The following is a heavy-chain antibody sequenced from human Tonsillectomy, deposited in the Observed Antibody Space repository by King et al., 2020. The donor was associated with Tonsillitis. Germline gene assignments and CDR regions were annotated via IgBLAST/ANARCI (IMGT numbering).Heavy chain of an antibody. J-gene: IGHJ2*01. CDR1: GGYISTYY. D-gene: IGHD2-15*01. CDR2: IYNFGST. V-gene: IGHV4-59*01. Sequence: VQLQESGPGLVKPSETLSLTCNVSGGYISTYYWSWIRQAPGKGPEWIGYIYNFGSTNYNPSLKSRVSISVDTSKNQFSLKLDSVTAADTAVYYCARGIVVVVASPGYWYFDLWGRGTLVTVSS. CDR3: ARGIVVVVASPGYWYFDL.